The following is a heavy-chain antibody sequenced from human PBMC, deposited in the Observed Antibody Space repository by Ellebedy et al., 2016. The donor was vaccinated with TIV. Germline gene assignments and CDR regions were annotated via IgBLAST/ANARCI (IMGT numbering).Heavy chain of an antibody. CDR2: ISNDGNSK. Sequence: GESLKISCSASGLTFSNYHMMWVRQAPGQGLEWVSGISNDGNSKYYADSVKGRFTISRDNSKNTLYLQMNSLRGDDTAIYYCAREGYTSGRCGAFDLWGQGEMVTVSS. J-gene: IGHJ3*01. CDR3: AREGYTSGRCGAFDL. V-gene: IGHV3-23*01. D-gene: IGHD6-19*01. CDR1: GLTFSNYH.